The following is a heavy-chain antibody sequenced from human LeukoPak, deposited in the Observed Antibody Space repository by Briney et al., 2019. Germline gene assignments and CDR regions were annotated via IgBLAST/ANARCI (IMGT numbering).Heavy chain of an antibody. V-gene: IGHV6-1*01. Sequence: SQTLSLTCAISGDSVSTNSATWNWIRQSPSRGLEWLGRTYYKSKWYNDYAVSVKSRITINPDASRNQFSLHLNSVTPEDTAVYYCARGQVTFDYWGQGTLVTVSS. CDR2: TYYKSKWYN. J-gene: IGHJ4*02. CDR3: ARGQVTFDY. CDR1: GDSVSTNSAT.